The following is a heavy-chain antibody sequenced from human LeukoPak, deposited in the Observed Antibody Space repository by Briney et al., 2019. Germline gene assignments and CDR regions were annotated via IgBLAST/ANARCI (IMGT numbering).Heavy chain of an antibody. CDR3: ARDAPSMIVVVTLKFDY. D-gene: IGHD3-22*01. CDR2: ISGSGGST. Sequence: GGSLRLSCAASGFTFSSYAMHWVRQAPGKGLEWVSAISGSGGSTYYADSVKGRFTISRDNSKNTLYLQMNSLRAEDTAVYYCARDAPSMIVVVTLKFDYWGQGTLVTVSS. J-gene: IGHJ4*02. CDR1: GFTFSSYA. V-gene: IGHV3-23*01.